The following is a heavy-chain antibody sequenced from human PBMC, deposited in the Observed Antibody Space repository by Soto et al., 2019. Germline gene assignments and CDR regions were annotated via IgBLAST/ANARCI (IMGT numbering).Heavy chain of an antibody. CDR1: GFTFSSYG. CDR2: ISYDGSNK. CDR3: AKHLYFYDLLTGQPNYYYFGMDV. J-gene: IGHJ6*01. V-gene: IGHV3-30*18. D-gene: IGHD3-9*01. Sequence: QVQLVESGGGVVQPGRSLRLSCAASGFTFSSYGMHWVRQAPGKGLEWVAVISYDGSNKYYADSVKGRFTISRDNSKNMLYLQRNSQRAEDTAMYYCAKHLYFYDLLTGQPNYYYFGMDVWGQGTTVTVSS.